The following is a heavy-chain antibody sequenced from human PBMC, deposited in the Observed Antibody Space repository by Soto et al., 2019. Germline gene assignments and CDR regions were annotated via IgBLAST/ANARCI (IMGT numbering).Heavy chain of an antibody. CDR1: GFTFSSYW. V-gene: IGHV3-7*01. Sequence: GGSLRLSCAASGFTFSSYWMSWVRQAPGKGLEWVANIKQDGSEKYYVDSVKGRFTISRDNAKNSLYLQMNSLRAEDTAVYYCAGYSGSYYNVYWGQGTLVTVSS. CDR2: IKQDGSEK. CDR3: AGYSGSYYNVY. D-gene: IGHD3-10*01. J-gene: IGHJ4*02.